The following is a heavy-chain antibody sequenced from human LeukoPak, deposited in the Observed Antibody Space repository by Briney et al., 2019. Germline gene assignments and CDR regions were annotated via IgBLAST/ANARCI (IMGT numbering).Heavy chain of an antibody. CDR2: ISISSRTI. J-gene: IGHJ4*02. D-gene: IGHD4-23*01. CDR3: ARDPGGTSFFFDY. V-gene: IGHV3-48*01. Sequence: VESLRLSCAASGFTFSSYNMNWVRQAPGKGLEWVSYISISSRTIYYADSVRGRFTISRDNAKNSLFLQMNSLRAEDTAVYYCARDPGGTSFFFDYWGQGTLVTVSS. CDR1: GFTFSSYN.